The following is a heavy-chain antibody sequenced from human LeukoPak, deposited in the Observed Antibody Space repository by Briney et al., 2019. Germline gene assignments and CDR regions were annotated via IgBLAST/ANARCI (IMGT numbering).Heavy chain of an antibody. CDR3: ASGSIAAAGAFDY. CDR2: IIAIFHTA. J-gene: IGHJ4*02. V-gene: IGHV1-69*05. Sequence: SVKVSCKASGGTFNDYAISWVRQAPGQGLEWMGDIIAIFHTANYAQKFQGRVTITTDESTSTAYMELTSLRSEDTAVYYCASGSIAAAGAFDYWGQGTLVTVSS. D-gene: IGHD6-13*01. CDR1: GGTFNDYA.